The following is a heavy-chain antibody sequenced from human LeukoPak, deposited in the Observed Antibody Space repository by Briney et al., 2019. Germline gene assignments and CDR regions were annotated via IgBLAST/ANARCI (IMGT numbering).Heavy chain of an antibody. CDR2: ISGSGGST. D-gene: IGHD3-10*01. CDR1: GFTFSSYA. CDR3: AKDPSSGNYYADY. Sequence: GGSLRLSCTASGFTFSSYAMSWVRQAPGKGLEWVSAISGSGGSTYYADSVRGRFTISRDNSKNTLYLQMNSLRAEDTAIYYCAKDPSSGNYYADYWGQETLVTVSS. V-gene: IGHV3-23*01. J-gene: IGHJ4*02.